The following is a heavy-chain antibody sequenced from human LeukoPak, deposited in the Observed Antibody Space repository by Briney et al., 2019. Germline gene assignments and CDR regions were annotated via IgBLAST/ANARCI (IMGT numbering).Heavy chain of an antibody. D-gene: IGHD3-22*01. CDR2: IYHSGST. CDR1: GYSISSGHY. J-gene: IGHJ4*02. CDR3: ARGGWNKFGY. V-gene: IGHV4-38-2*02. Sequence: SETLSLTCTVSGYSISSGHYWGWIRQPPGKGLEWIGSIYHSGSTYYNPSLKSRVTISVDTSKNQFSLKLSSVTAADTAVYYCARGGWNKFGYWGQGTLVTVSS.